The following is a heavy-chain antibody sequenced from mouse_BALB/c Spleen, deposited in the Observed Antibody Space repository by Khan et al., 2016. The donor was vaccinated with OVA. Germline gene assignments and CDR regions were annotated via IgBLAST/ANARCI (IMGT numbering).Heavy chain of an antibody. CDR3: ARGGYWYFDV. D-gene: IGHD1-1*02. CDR1: GYTFTNYG. Sequence: QIQLVQSGPELKKPGETVKISCKASGYTFTNYGMNWVKQAPGKGLKWMGWINTYTGEPTYADDFKGRFAFSLETSASTAYLQINNLKNEDTATYFCARGGYWYFDVWGAGTTVTVSP. V-gene: IGHV9-3-1*01. CDR2: INTYTGEP. J-gene: IGHJ1*01.